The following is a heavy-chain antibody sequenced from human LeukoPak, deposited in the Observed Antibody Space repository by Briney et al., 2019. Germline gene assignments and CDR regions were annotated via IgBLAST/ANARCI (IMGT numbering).Heavy chain of an antibody. CDR3: ARPSSSWYNDAFDI. Sequence: GGSLSLSFAASGFTFSSYSMNWGRRAPGKGREWVSSIISSSSYIYYTDSVKGRFTISRDNAKNSLYLQMNSLRAEDTAVYYCARPSSSWYNDAFDIWGQGTMVTVSS. CDR1: GFTFSSYS. J-gene: IGHJ3*02. V-gene: IGHV3-21*01. D-gene: IGHD6-13*01. CDR2: IISSSSYI.